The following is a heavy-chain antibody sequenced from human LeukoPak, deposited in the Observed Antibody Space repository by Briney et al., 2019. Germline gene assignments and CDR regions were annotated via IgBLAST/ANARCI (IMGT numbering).Heavy chain of an antibody. CDR3: AKWGDYDILTGYYVSDF. CDR1: GFIFRNYA. V-gene: IGHV3-23*01. CDR2: IPGSGDTT. D-gene: IGHD3-9*01. J-gene: IGHJ4*02. Sequence: PGASLRLSCAASGFIFRNYAMSWVRQAPGKGLEWVSAIPGSGDTTYYADSVKGRFTISRDNSKNTLYVEMNTLRAEDTAVYYCAKWGDYDILTGYYVSDFWGQGTLVTVSS.